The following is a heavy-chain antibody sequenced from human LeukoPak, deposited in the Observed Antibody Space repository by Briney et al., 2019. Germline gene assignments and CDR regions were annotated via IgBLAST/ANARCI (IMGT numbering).Heavy chain of an antibody. CDR3: ARAAGSGYEEDY. J-gene: IGHJ4*02. D-gene: IGHD5-12*01. V-gene: IGHV1-8*01. CDR2: MNPNSGNT. Sequence: ASVTVSCKASGYTFTSYDINWVRQATGQGLEWMGWMNPNSGNTGYAQKFQGRVTMTRNTSISTAYMELSSLRSEDSAVYYCARAAGSGYEEDYWGQETLVTVSS. CDR1: GYTFTSYD.